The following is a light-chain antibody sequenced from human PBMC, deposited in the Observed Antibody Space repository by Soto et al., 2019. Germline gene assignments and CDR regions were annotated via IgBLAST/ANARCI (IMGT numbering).Light chain of an antibody. J-gene: IGLJ1*01. Sequence: QSALTQPASVSGSPGQSITISCTGTSSDVGSYDFVSWYQQHPGKAPKLLIYEGSKRPSGVSDRFSGSKSGNTASLTISGLQAEDEAEYHCASYAVIRTYVFGSGTKVTVL. CDR2: EGS. CDR1: SSDVGSYDF. V-gene: IGLV2-23*01. CDR3: ASYAVIRTYV.